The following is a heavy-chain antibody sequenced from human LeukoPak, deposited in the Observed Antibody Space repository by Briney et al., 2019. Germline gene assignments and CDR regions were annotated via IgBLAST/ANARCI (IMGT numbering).Heavy chain of an antibody. CDR3: ARQSAYRGGDCFSSYFDY. J-gene: IGHJ4*02. V-gene: IGHV5-51*01. CDR1: GYSFTNYW. Sequence: GESLKISFKGSGYSFTNYWIGWVRQMPGKGLEWMGIIYPDDSDTRYSPSFQGQVTFSADKSINTAYLQWNSLKASDTALYYCARQSAYRGGDCFSSYFDYWGQGTLVTVSS. CDR2: IYPDDSDT. D-gene: IGHD2-21*02.